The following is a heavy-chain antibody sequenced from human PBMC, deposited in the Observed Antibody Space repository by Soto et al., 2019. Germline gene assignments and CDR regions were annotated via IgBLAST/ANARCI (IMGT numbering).Heavy chain of an antibody. J-gene: IGHJ4*02. CDR3: ARVGGYFGGFDYFDY. V-gene: IGHV3-21*06. D-gene: IGHD3-10*01. CDR2: ISRFSDRT. Sequence: GGSLRLSCSASGVNFNSYTMNGVRQAPGNGLEWVSSISRFSDRTYYADSVKGRFAIFRANAENSVYLQVNSLRAEDTAVYYCARVGGYFGGFDYFDYWGQGTRVPVFS. CDR1: GVNFNSYT.